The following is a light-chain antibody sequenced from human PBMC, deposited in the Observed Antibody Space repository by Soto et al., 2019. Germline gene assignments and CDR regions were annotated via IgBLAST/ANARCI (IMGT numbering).Light chain of an antibody. CDR2: NVY. CDR1: SSDVGAYNF. J-gene: IGLJ1*01. CDR3: SAYTVSPTYV. V-gene: IGLV2-14*03. Sequence: QSVLTQPASVSGSPGQSITISCTGTSSDVGAYNFVSWHQQHPDKAPKLMIYNVYDRPSGISYRFSGSKSGNTASLTISGLQGEDEADYYCSAYTVSPTYVFGTGTKLTVL.